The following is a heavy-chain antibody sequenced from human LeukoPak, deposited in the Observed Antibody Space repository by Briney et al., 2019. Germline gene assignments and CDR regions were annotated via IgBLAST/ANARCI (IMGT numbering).Heavy chain of an antibody. J-gene: IGHJ6*02. CDR2: ITNSGGST. V-gene: IGHV3-23*01. D-gene: IGHD3-9*01. CDR3: TKDYCGKFCSAV. Sequence: GGSLRLSCAASGFTFIAFGMNWVRQAPGKGLEWVSTITNSGGSTYYVDSVKGRFTISRDNSKNTLYLQMNSLRAEDTAKYYCTKDYCGKFCSAVWGQGTTVTVSS. CDR1: GFTFIAFG.